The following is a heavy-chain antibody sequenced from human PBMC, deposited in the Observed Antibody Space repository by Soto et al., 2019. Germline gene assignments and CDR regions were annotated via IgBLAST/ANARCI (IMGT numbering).Heavy chain of an antibody. Sequence: PGGSLRLSCTASGFTFSSYAMSWVRQAPGKGLEWVSAISGSGGSTYYADSVKGRFTISRDNSKNTLYLQMNSLSDQDTAVYYCAKDAPGGPIRHIGVDYWGQGTLVTVSS. V-gene: IGHV3-23*01. CDR1: GFTFSSYA. CDR2: ISGSGGST. J-gene: IGHJ4*02. D-gene: IGHD2-21*01. CDR3: AKDAPGGPIRHIGVDY.